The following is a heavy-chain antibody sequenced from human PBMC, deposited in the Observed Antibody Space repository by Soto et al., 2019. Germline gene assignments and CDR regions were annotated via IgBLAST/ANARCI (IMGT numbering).Heavy chain of an antibody. J-gene: IGHJ5*01. CDR1: GGSISSYY. CDR2: IYYSGST. V-gene: IGHV4-59*01. CDR3: ARAPFYGSGRSPRGLDS. D-gene: IGHD3-10*01. Sequence: SETLSLTCTVSGGSISSYYWSWIRQPPGKGLEWIGYIYYSGSTNYNPSLKSRVTISVDTSKNQFSLKLSSVTAADTAVYYCARAPFYGSGRSPRGLDSSGQGPLVTVSS.